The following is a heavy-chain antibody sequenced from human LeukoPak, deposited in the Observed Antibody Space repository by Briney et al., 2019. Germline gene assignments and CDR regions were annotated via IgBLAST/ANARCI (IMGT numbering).Heavy chain of an antibody. V-gene: IGHV3-23*01. CDR3: AKVPSGSSWYAGFDD. CDR2: ISGSGGST. CDR1: GFTFSSYA. D-gene: IGHD6-13*01. J-gene: IGHJ4*02. Sequence: TGGSLRLSCAASGFTFSSYAMSWVRQAPGKGLEWVSAISGSGGSTYYADSVKGRFTISRDNSKNTLYLQMSSLRAEDTAVYYCAKVPSGSSWYAGFDDWGQGTLVTVSS.